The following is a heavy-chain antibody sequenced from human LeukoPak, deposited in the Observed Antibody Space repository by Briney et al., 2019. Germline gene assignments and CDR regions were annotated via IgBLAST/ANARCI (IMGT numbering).Heavy chain of an antibody. D-gene: IGHD6-13*01. Sequence: GRSLRLSCAASGFTFDDYAMHWVRQAPGKGLEWVSGISWNSGSIGYADSVKGRFTISRDNAKNSLYLQMNSLRAEDTALYYCAKGAERYSSSWYVDYWGQGTLVTVSS. J-gene: IGHJ4*02. V-gene: IGHV3-9*01. CDR2: ISWNSGSI. CDR1: GFTFDDYA. CDR3: AKGAERYSSSWYVDY.